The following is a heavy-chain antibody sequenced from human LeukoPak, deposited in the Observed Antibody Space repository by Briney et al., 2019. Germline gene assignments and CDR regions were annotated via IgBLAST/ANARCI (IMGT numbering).Heavy chain of an antibody. CDR3: ARDNYYDSSGYYYDIDY. J-gene: IGHJ4*02. Sequence: SVKVSCKASGGTFSSYAISWVRQAPGQGLEWTGGIIPIFGTANYAQKFQGRVTITADESTSTAYMELSSLRSEDTAVYYCARDNYYDSSGYYYDIDYWGQGTLVTVSS. D-gene: IGHD3-22*01. V-gene: IGHV1-69*13. CDR1: GGTFSSYA. CDR2: IIPIFGTA.